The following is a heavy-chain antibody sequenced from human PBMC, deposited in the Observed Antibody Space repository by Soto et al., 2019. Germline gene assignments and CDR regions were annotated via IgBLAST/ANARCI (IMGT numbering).Heavy chain of an antibody. CDR1: GFIFSPYA. CDR3: AKEQTTGVNYALDY. J-gene: IGHJ4*02. V-gene: IGHV3-23*01. Sequence: PGGSLRLSCEASGFIFSPYAMNCVRQAPGKGLQWVSSITGSSDYTSYIASVKGRFTISRDNSKITLYLQMNSLRAEDTAVYFCAKEQTTGVNYALDYWGQGTLVTVSS. D-gene: IGHD2-8*02. CDR2: ITGSSDYT.